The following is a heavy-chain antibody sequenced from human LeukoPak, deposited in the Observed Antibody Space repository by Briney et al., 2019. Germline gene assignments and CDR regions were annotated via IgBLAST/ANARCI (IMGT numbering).Heavy chain of an antibody. D-gene: IGHD3-10*01. CDR2: IKQDGGEK. V-gene: IGHV3-7*01. Sequence: PGGSQTLSCAASGFTFSGYWRSWLCQAPGKGLEWVANIKQDGGEKNYVDSVKGRFTISRDNAKNSLYLQMNSLRGEDTAVYYCARDRGFGQADVWGKGTTVTVSS. J-gene: IGHJ6*04. CDR3: ARDRGFGQADV. CDR1: GFTFSGYW.